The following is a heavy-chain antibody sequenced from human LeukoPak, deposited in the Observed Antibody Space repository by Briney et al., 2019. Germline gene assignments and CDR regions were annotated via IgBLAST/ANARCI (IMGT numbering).Heavy chain of an antibody. D-gene: IGHD2-21*02. J-gene: IGHJ4*02. CDR1: GFIFSSYW. V-gene: IGHV3-7*01. CDR2: IKQDGSER. Sequence: QPGGSLRLSCAASGFIFSSYWMTWVRQAPGKGLEWVANIKQDGSERYYVDSVKGRFTISRDNAKNSLYLQMNSLRAEDTAVYYCARDSVLTAPPLDYWRQGTLVTVSS. CDR3: ARDSVLTAPPLDY.